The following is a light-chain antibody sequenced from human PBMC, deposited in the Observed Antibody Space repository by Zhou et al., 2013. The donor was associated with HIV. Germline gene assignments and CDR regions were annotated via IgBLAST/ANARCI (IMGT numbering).Light chain of an antibody. V-gene: IGKV1-5*03. CDR3: QQRGNWPPGT. CDR2: KAS. J-gene: IGKJ1*01. CDR1: QNINSW. Sequence: DIQMTQSPSTLSASIGDRVTITCRASQNINSWLAWYQQEPGKAPNLLIYKASNLQSGVPSRFSGSGFGTEFTLTISSLEPEDFAVYYCQQRGNWPPGTFGQGTKVEIK.